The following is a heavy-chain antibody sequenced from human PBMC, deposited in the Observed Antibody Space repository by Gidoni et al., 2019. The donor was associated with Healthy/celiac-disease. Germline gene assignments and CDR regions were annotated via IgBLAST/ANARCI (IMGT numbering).Heavy chain of an antibody. CDR1: GFTFSSYG. Sequence: QVQLVESGGGVVQPGRSLRLPCAASGFTFSSYGMPWVRQAPGKGLEWVAVIWYDGSNKYYADSVKGRFTISRDNSKNTLYLQMNSLRAEDTAVYYCARDNSGSYSGYYFDYWGQGTLVTVSS. V-gene: IGHV3-33*01. CDR2: IWYDGSNK. CDR3: ARDNSGSYSGYYFDY. J-gene: IGHJ4*02. D-gene: IGHD1-26*01.